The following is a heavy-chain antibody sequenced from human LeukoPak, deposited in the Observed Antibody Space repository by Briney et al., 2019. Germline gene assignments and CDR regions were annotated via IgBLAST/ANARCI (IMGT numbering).Heavy chain of an antibody. CDR2: IKQDGSEK. CDR3: ARDPYSSSWSYGMDV. J-gene: IGHJ6*02. V-gene: IGHV3-7*05. CDR1: GFTFSNYW. D-gene: IGHD6-13*01. Sequence: GGSLSLSCTASGFTFSNYWMSWVRQTPEKGLERVANIKQDGSEKVYVDSVKGRFTISRDNAQTSLYLHMNSLRAEDTAVYYCARDPYSSSWSYGMDVWGQGTTVTVSS.